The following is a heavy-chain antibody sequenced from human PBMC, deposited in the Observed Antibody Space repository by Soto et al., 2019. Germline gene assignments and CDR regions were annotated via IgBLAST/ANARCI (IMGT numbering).Heavy chain of an antibody. CDR3: ARWEMPYYYYGMDV. CDR1: GGSISSGGYY. D-gene: IGHD1-26*01. J-gene: IGHJ6*02. Sequence: SETLSLTCTVSGGSISSGGYYWSWIRQHPGKGLEWIGYIYYSGSTYYNPSLKSRVTISVDTSKNQFSLKLSSVTAADTAVYYCARWEMPYYYYGMDVWGQGTTVTVSS. V-gene: IGHV4-31*03. CDR2: IYYSGST.